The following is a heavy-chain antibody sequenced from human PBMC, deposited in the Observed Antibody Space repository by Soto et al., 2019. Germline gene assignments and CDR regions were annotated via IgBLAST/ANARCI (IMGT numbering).Heavy chain of an antibody. V-gene: IGHV3-33*01. CDR1: GFTFSSYG. J-gene: IGHJ6*02. CDR2: IWYDGSNK. D-gene: IGHD6-25*01. Sequence: ESGGGVVQPGRSLRLSCAASGFTFSSYGMHWVRQAPGKGLEWVAVIWYDGSNKYYADSVKGRFTISRDNSKNTLYLQMNSLRAEDTAVYYCARDLTAYYGMDVWGQGTTVTVSS. CDR3: ARDLTAYYGMDV.